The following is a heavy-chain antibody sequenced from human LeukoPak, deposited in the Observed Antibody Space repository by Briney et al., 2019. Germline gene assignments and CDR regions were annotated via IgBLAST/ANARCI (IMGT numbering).Heavy chain of an antibody. D-gene: IGHD6-6*01. V-gene: IGHV1-8*03. CDR3: ARAKSIAARPRYYYYMDV. CDR1: GYTFTSYD. J-gene: IGHJ6*03. CDR2: MNPNSGNT. Sequence: ASVKVSCKASGYTFTSYDINWVRQATGQGLAWMGWMNPNSGNTGYAQKFQGRVTITRNTSISTAYMELSSLRSEDTAVYYCARAKSIAARPRYYYYMDVWGKGTTVTVSS.